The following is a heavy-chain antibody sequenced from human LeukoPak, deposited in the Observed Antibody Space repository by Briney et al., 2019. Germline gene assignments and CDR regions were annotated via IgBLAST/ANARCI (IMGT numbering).Heavy chain of an antibody. CDR3: ARVKRDILTSYYYFDY. J-gene: IGHJ4*02. CDR2: IYYSGST. Sequence: SETLSLTCTVAGGSISSYYWSWIRQPPGKGLEWIGYIYYSGSTNYNPSLKSRVTISVDTSKNQFSLKLSSVTAADTAVYYCARVKRDILTSYYYFDYWGQGTLVTVSS. V-gene: IGHV4-59*01. CDR1: GGSISSYY. D-gene: IGHD3-9*01.